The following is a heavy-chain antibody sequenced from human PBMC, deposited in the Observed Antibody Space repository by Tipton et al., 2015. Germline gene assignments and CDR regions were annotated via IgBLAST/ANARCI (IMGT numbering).Heavy chain of an antibody. V-gene: IGHV3-9*01. D-gene: IGHD4-23*01. CDR1: GFIFGDYA. Sequence: SLRLSCAASGFIFGDYAMHWVRQVPGKGLEWVSGISWNSGRIVYADSVKGRFTISRDNAKNSLYLQMDSVRPEDTALYYCAKDFYGGNSGIQLDYWGQGTQVTVSS. J-gene: IGHJ4*02. CDR3: AKDFYGGNSGIQLDY. CDR2: ISWNSGRI.